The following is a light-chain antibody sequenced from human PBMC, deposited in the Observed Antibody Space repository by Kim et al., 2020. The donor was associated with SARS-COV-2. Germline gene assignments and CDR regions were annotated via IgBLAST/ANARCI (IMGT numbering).Light chain of an antibody. CDR3: QQYNNWPQT. CDR1: QSVSSY. V-gene: IGKV3-15*01. J-gene: IGKJ2*01. CDR2: GAS. Sequence: EIVMTQSPATLSVSPGERATLSCRASQSVSSYLAWYQQKPGQAPRLLIYGASTRATGIPARFSGSGSGTEFTLTISSLQSEDFAVYYCQQYNNWPQTFGQGTKLEI.